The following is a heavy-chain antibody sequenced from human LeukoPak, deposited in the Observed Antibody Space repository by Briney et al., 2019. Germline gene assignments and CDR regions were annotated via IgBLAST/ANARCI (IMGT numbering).Heavy chain of an antibody. CDR1: GGTFSSYG. CDR2: IIPIFGTA. Sequence: SVKVSCKASGGTFSSYGISWVRQAPGQGLEWMGSIIPIFGTANYAQTFQGGVRITADESTTTAYMELSSLRSEDTAVYYCARVGYSYGQSEYYFDYWGQGTLVTVSS. D-gene: IGHD5-18*01. J-gene: IGHJ4*02. CDR3: ARVGYSYGQSEYYFDY. V-gene: IGHV1-69*13.